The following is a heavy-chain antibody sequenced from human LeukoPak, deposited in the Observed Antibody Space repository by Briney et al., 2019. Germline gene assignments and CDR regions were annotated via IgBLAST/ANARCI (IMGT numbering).Heavy chain of an antibody. CDR2: ISGSDDGT. CDR3: AKSPVSSCRGSFCYPFDY. Sequence: GGTLRLSCAASGFTFSTYAMSWVRQIPGKGLEWVSAISGSDDGTYYADSVKGRFTISRDNSRNTLYLQMNTLRAEDTAIYFCAKSPVSSCRGSFCYPFDYWGQGNLVTVSS. V-gene: IGHV3-23*01. J-gene: IGHJ4*02. D-gene: IGHD2-15*01. CDR1: GFTFSTYA.